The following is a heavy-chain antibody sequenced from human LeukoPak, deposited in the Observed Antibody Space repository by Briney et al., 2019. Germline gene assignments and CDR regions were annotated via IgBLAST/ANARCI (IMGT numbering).Heavy chain of an antibody. D-gene: IGHD3-3*01. CDR3: ARDADFWSGYYNPSDAFDI. Sequence: PSETLSLTCTVSGGSISSYYWSWIRQPAGKGLEWIGRIYTSGSTNYNPSLKSRVTMSVDTSKNQFSLKLSSVTAADTAVYYCARDADFWSGYYNPSDAFDIWGQGTMVTVSS. J-gene: IGHJ3*02. CDR1: GGSISSYY. CDR2: IYTSGST. V-gene: IGHV4-4*07.